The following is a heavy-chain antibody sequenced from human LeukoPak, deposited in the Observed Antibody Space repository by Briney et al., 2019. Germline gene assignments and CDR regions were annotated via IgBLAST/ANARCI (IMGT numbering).Heavy chain of an antibody. D-gene: IGHD3-10*01. J-gene: IGHJ4*02. CDR2: IYYSGST. Sequence: LRLSCAASGFTFSDYYMSWIRQPPGKGLEWIGYIYYSGSTYYNPSLKSRVTISVDTSKNQFSLKLSSVTAADTAVYYCARDFGGYFDYWGQGTLVTVSS. V-gene: IGHV4-30-4*08. CDR1: GFTFSDYY. CDR3: ARDFGGYFDY.